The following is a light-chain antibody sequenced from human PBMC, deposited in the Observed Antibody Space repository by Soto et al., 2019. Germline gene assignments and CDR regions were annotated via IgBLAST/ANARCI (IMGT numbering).Light chain of an antibody. J-gene: IGKJ5*01. Sequence: AIQMNPSPSSLSSSVGDRVTITFRASQGIRNDVGWYQQKPGKAPNLLIYAASLLQSGVPSRFSGSGSGTYFTLTITSLQPEDVATYYCQKYSSVITFGQGTRLEIK. CDR3: QKYSSVIT. CDR2: AAS. V-gene: IGKV1-6*01. CDR1: QGIRND.